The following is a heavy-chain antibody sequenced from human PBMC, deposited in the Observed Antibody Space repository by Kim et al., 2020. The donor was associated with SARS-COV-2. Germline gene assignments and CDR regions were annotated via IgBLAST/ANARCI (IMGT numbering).Heavy chain of an antibody. V-gene: IGHV3-30*01. Sequence: ADSVKGPFTISRDNSKNKLYLNMNSLRAEDTAVYYCARARIRGALGYFDCWGQGTLVTVSS. CDR3: ARARIRGALGYFDC. D-gene: IGHD3-10*01. J-gene: IGHJ4*02.